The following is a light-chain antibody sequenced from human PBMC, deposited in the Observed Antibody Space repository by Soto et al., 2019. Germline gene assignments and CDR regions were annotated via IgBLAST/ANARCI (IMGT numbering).Light chain of an antibody. CDR1: QSVSSSY. J-gene: IGKJ4*01. CDR2: GAS. V-gene: IGKV3-20*01. Sequence: EIVLTQSPGTLSLSPGERATLSCRASQSVSSSYLAWYQQKPGQAHRLLIYGASSRATGIPDRFSGSGFGTDFTLTTSRLEPEDFAVYYCQQYGSSPPLTFGGGTKVEIK. CDR3: QQYGSSPPLT.